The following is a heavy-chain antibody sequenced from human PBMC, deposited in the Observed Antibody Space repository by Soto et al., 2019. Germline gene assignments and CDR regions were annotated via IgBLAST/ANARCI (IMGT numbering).Heavy chain of an antibody. CDR3: TRDQSSEVTLNWFDP. CDR2: IRSKAYGGTT. V-gene: IGHV3-49*03. CDR1: GFTFGDYA. Sequence: GGSLRLSCTASGFTFGDYAMSWFRQAPGKGLEWVGFIRSKAYGGTTEYAASVKGRFTISRDDSKSIAYLQMNSLKTEDTAVYYCTRDQSSEVTLNWFDPWGQGTLVTVSS. J-gene: IGHJ5*02. D-gene: IGHD2-21*02.